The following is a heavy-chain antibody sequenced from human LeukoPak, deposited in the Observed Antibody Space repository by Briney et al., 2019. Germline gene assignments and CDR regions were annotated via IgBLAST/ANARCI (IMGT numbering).Heavy chain of an antibody. Sequence: SETLSLTCTVSGGSISSSRYYWGYIRQPPGKGLEWLGSIYYTGSTYYNPSLKSRVTVSVDTSKNQFSLKLSSVTAADTAVYYCARVGRVGSGSYYIFDYWGQGTLVTVSS. D-gene: IGHD1-26*01. V-gene: IGHV4-39*07. J-gene: IGHJ4*02. CDR2: IYYTGST. CDR3: ARVGRVGSGSYYIFDY. CDR1: GGSISSSRYY.